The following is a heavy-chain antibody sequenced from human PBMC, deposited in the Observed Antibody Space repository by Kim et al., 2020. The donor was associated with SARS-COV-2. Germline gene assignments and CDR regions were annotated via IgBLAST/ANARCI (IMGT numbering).Heavy chain of an antibody. CDR3: AKGSPYTSGPAPFDS. CDR2: IIPILDIE. Sequence: SVKVSCKAAGGTFSSYAISWVRQAPGQGLEWMGRIIPILDIENYAQKFQDKVTITADKSTTTSYMELRSLTSEDTAVYYCAKGSPYTSGPAPFDSWGPG. J-gene: IGHJ4*02. D-gene: IGHD6-19*01. CDR1: GGTFSSYA. V-gene: IGHV1-69*04.